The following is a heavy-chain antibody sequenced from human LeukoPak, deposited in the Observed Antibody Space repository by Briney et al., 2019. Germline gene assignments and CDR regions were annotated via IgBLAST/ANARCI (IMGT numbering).Heavy chain of an antibody. Sequence: AGGSLRLSCAASGFTFSNYAMNWVRQAPGKGLEWVSAIRGSGASTFYADSVKGRFTISRDNSKNTLYLQMNSLRAEDTAVYYCARSGWGGLDYWGQGTLVTVSS. D-gene: IGHD6-19*01. V-gene: IGHV3-23*01. J-gene: IGHJ4*02. CDR3: ARSGWGGLDY. CDR2: IRGSGAST. CDR1: GFTFSNYA.